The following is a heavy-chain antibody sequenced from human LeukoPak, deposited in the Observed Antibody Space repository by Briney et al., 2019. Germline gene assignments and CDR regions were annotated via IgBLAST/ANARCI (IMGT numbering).Heavy chain of an antibody. CDR2: IYSGGST. CDR1: GFTLSSNY. Sequence: PGGSLRLSCAASGFTLSSNYMSWVRQAPGKGLAWVSVIYSGGSTYYADFVKGRFTTSRDNSKNTLYLQMNGLRAEDTAVYYCAREWPRSRERYFDLWGRGTLVTVSS. J-gene: IGHJ2*01. V-gene: IGHV3-66*01. D-gene: IGHD5-12*01. CDR3: AREWPRSRERYFDL.